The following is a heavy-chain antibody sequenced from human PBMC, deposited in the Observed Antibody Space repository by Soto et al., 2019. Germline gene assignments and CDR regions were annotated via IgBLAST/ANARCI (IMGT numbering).Heavy chain of an antibody. CDR2: ISYDGSNK. D-gene: IGHD2-15*01. CDR1: GFTFSSYG. Sequence: GGSLRLSCAASGFTFSSYGMHWVRQAPGKGLEWVAVISYDGSNKYYADSVKGRFTISRDNSKNTLYLQMNSLRAEDTAVYYCAKDRSGGSCYGCPDYYYYGMDVWGQGTTVTVSS. V-gene: IGHV3-30*18. CDR3: AKDRSGGSCYGCPDYYYYGMDV. J-gene: IGHJ6*02.